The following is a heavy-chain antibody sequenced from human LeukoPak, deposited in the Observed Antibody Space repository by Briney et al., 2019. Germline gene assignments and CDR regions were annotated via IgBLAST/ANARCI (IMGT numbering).Heavy chain of an antibody. D-gene: IGHD3-22*01. J-gene: IGHJ4*02. CDR3: AKSSGDYFFDY. CDR1: GYAFTDSY. V-gene: IGHV1-2*06. CDR2: MNPNSGNA. Sequence: ASVKVSCKASGYAFTDSYTHWVRQAPGQGLEWLGRMNPNSGNAAYAQNLQGRVTMTWDSPTNTAYLEVIALRSDDTAVYFCAKSSGDYFFDYWGQGTLVTVSS.